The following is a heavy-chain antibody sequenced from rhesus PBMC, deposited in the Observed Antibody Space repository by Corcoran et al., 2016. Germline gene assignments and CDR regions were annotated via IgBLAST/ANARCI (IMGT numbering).Heavy chain of an antibody. D-gene: IGHD1-20*01. CDR2: INSGGGST. CDR1: GFTFSSYW. J-gene: IGHJ1*01. CDR3: AKDGGSCNNPEYFEF. V-gene: IGHV3S25*01. Sequence: EVQLVESGGGLAKPGGSLRLSCAASGFTFSSYWMNWVRQAPGKGLEWVSAINSGGGSTDYADSVKRRCTISRDNAKNTLSLQMNSLRAEDTAVYYCAKDGGSCNNPEYFEFWGQGALVTVSS.